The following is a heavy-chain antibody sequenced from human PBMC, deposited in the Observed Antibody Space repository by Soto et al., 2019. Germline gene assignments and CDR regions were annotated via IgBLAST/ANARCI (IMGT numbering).Heavy chain of an antibody. Sequence: SETLSLTCAAYGGSFSGYYWSWIRRPPTNGLDWIGDINHCGSTNYNPSLKSRVTISVDTSKSQFSLKLSSVVAADTAVYYCARTFYFDCLLPPYYYGMDVWGQGPTVTVSS. J-gene: IGHJ6*02. CDR1: GGSFSGYY. CDR2: INHCGST. D-gene: IGHD3-9*01. CDR3: ARTFYFDCLLPPYYYGMDV. V-gene: IGHV4-34*01.